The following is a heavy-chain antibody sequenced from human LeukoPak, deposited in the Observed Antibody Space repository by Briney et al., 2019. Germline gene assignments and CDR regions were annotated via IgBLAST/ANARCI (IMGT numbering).Heavy chain of an antibody. CDR3: ARNFDWLSYFDY. D-gene: IGHD3-9*01. Sequence: PSETLSLTCTVSGGSISSHYWSWIRQPPGKGLEWIGEINHSGSTNYNPSLKSRVTISVDTSKNQFSLKLSSVTAADTAVYYCARNFDWLSYFDYWGQGTLVTVSS. CDR2: INHSGST. CDR1: GGSISSHY. V-gene: IGHV4-34*01. J-gene: IGHJ4*02.